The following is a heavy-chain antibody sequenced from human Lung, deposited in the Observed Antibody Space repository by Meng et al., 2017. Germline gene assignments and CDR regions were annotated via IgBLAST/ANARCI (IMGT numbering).Heavy chain of an antibody. Sequence: QWPLRGRGPGLVKPSGTLSLTCAVSGGSISSSNWWSWVRQPPGKGLEWIGEIYHSGSTNYNPSLKSRVTISVDKSKNQFSLKLSSVTAADTAVYYCARGSITMVRGVSVFDPWGQGTLVTVSS. V-gene: IGHV4-4*02. CDR1: GGSISSSNW. CDR3: ARGSITMVRGVSVFDP. J-gene: IGHJ5*02. D-gene: IGHD3-10*01. CDR2: IYHSGST.